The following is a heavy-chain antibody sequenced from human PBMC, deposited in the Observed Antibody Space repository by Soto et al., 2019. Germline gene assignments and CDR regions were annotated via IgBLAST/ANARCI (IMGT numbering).Heavy chain of an antibody. CDR1: GGSISSGENF. V-gene: IGHV4-30-4*01. D-gene: IGHD1-26*01. J-gene: IGHJ4*02. Sequence: SETLSLTCTVSGGSISSGENFWNWIRQPPGKGLEWIGYIHHSGSTYYNPSLKSRLTISVDTSKNQISLKLNSVTAADTAVYYCARDTGTYPYYFDYWGQGXLVTVHS. CDR2: IHHSGST. CDR3: ARDTGTYPYYFDY.